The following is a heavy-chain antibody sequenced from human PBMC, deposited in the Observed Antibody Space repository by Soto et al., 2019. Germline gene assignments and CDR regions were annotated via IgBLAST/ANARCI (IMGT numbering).Heavy chain of an antibody. Sequence: EVQLVESGGGLVQPGGSLRLSCAASGLTFSSYWMHWVRQAPGKGLVWVSRIKSDGSSTSYADSVQGRFTISRDNAKNTLYLQMISMRAEDTAVYYGALSHTVTTGYLGQGGLVSVSS. J-gene: IGHJ4*02. CDR2: IKSDGSST. D-gene: IGHD4-17*01. V-gene: IGHV3-74*01. CDR1: GLTFSSYW. CDR3: ALSHTVTTGY.